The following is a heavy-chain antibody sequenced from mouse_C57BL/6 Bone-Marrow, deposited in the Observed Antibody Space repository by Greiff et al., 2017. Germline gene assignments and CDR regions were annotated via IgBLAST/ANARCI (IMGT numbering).Heavy chain of an antibody. Sequence: VQRVESGAELARPGASVKLSCKASGYTFTSYGISWVKQRTGQGLEWIGEIYPRSGNTYYNEKFKGKATLTADKSSSTAYMDLRSLTSEDSAVYFCARTTGSWFAYWGQGTLVTVSA. J-gene: IGHJ3*01. V-gene: IGHV1-81*01. CDR3: ARTTGSWFAY. CDR1: GYTFTSYG. D-gene: IGHD4-1*02. CDR2: IYPRSGNT.